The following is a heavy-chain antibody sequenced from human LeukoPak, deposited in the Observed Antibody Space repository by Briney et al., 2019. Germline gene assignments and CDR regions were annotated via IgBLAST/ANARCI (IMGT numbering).Heavy chain of an antibody. J-gene: IGHJ4*02. Sequence: PSETLSLTCTVSGGSISSSSYYWGWIRQPPGKGLEWIGSISYSGSTYYNPSLKSRVTISVDTSKNQFSLKLSSVTAADTAVYYCARADSTRNPVVFDYWGQGTLVTVSS. D-gene: IGHD2/OR15-2a*01. V-gene: IGHV4-39*07. CDR1: GGSISSSSYY. CDR3: ARADSTRNPVVFDY. CDR2: ISYSGST.